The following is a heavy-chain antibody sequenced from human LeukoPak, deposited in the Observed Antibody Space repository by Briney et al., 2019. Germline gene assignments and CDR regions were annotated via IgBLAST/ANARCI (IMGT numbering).Heavy chain of an antibody. CDR2: IFSGGST. V-gene: IGHV3-53*01. CDR3: AKVIAVTIDYYFDY. CDR1: GFIVSTNY. Sequence: GGSLRLSCAASGFIVSTNYMSWVRQAPGKGLEWVSVIFSGGSTYYADSVKGRFTISRDNSKNTLYLQMNSLRAEDTALYYCAKVIAVTIDYYFDYWGQGTLVTVSS. J-gene: IGHJ4*02. D-gene: IGHD2-15*01.